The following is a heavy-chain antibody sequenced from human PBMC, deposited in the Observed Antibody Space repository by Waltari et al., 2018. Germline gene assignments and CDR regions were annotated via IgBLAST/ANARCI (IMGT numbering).Heavy chain of an antibody. Sequence: EVQLVESVGGLVKPGGSLRLSCAASGFTFSSYSMNWVRQAPGKGLEWGSSISSSSSYIYYADSVKGRCTISRDNAKNALYLQMNSLRAEDTAVYYCARGGGDSPGGMDYWGQGTLVTVSS. CDR3: ARGGGDSPGGMDY. V-gene: IGHV3-21*01. J-gene: IGHJ4*02. CDR1: GFTFSSYS. D-gene: IGHD3-22*01. CDR2: ISSSSSYI.